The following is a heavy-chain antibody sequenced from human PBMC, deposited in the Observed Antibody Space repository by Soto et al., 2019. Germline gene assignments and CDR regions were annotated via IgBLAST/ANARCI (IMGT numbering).Heavy chain of an antibody. CDR2: ISGSGDST. V-gene: IGHV3-23*01. CDR1: GFTFSSYA. D-gene: IGHD1-20*01. J-gene: IGHJ4*02. CDR3: AKTRGTITGAGDY. Sequence: EVQLMESGGGLVQPGGSLRLSCAASGFTFSSYAMNWVRQAPGKRLEWVSEISGSGDSTYYADSVKGRFTISRDNSKNTLYLRMNSLRAEDTAVYYCAKTRGTITGAGDYWGQGTLVTVSS.